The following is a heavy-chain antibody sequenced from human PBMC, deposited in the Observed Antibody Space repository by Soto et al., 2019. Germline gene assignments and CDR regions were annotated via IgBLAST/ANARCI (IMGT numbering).Heavy chain of an antibody. Sequence: QVQLVESGGGVVQPGRSLRLSCAASGFTFSSYAMHWVRQAPGKGLEWVAVISYDGSNKYYADSVKDRFTISRDNSKNTLYLQMNSLRAEDTAVYYCAREGSSTSQSFDYWGQGTLVTVSS. V-gene: IGHV3-30-3*01. CDR3: AREGSSTSQSFDY. CDR1: GFTFSSYA. J-gene: IGHJ4*02. CDR2: ISYDGSNK. D-gene: IGHD2-2*01.